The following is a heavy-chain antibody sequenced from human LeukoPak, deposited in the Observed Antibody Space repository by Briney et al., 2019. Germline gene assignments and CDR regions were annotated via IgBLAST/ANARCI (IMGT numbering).Heavy chain of an antibody. CDR3: AREACSTYGSGSYCPFDY. J-gene: IGHJ4*02. D-gene: IGHD3-10*01. V-gene: IGHV4-59*01. CDR2: IYYSGST. Sequence: SETLSLTCTVSGGSISSYYWSWIRQPPGKGLEWIGYIYYSGSTNYNPSLKSRVTISVDTSKNQFSLKLSSMTAADTAVYYCAREACSTYGSGSYCPFDYWGQGTLVTVSS. CDR1: GGSISSYY.